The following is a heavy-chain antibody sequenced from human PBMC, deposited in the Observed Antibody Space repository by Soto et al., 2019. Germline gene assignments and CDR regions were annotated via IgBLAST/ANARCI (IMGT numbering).Heavy chain of an antibody. V-gene: IGHV1-3*01. D-gene: IGHD3-10*01. J-gene: IGHJ4*02. CDR3: ASSYGSGYRAFDY. CDR1: GYTFTIYD. Sequence: ASVKVSCKASGYTFTIYDMHWVRQAPGQRLEWMGWINAGNGNTNYAQRFQGRVTMTADKSTSTAYMELNSLRSEDTAIYYCASSYGSGYRAFDYWGQGALVTVSS. CDR2: INAGNGNT.